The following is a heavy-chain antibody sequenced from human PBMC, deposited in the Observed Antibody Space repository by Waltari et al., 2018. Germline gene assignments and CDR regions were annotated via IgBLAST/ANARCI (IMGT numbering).Heavy chain of an antibody. CDR2: VNPDTGNT. J-gene: IGHJ5*02. CDR3: ARGAAPGKGAHWFDP. CDR1: GYTFTSYD. D-gene: IGHD6-13*01. V-gene: IGHV1-8*01. Sequence: QVQLVQSGAEVKKPGASLKVSCKASGYTFTSYDINWVRQAAGQGHEWMGWVNPDTGNTGYAQKFQDRLTMTTDTSITTAYMELGNLRSEDAAVYYCARGAAPGKGAHWFDPWGQGTPVTVSS.